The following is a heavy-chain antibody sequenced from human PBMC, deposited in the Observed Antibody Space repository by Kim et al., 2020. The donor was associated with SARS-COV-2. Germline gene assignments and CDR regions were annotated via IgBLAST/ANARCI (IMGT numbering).Heavy chain of an antibody. V-gene: IGHV3-7*03. J-gene: IGHJ1*01. CDR2: KNGDGGKT. CDR1: GFTFSDNG. Sequence: GGSLRLSCTVSGFTFSDNGMSWVRQAPGKGLEWVARKNGDGGKTHYVDSVKGRFTISRDNAKNSLYLQMSSLRTEDTAIYYCVKVGRGQ. CDR3: VKVG. D-gene: IGHD7-27*01.